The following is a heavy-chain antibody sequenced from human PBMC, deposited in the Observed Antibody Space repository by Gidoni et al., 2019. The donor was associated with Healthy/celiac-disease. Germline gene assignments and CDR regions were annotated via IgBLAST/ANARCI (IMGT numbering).Heavy chain of an antibody. V-gene: IGHV7-4-1*02. Sequence: QVQLVQSGSALKKPGAPVKVPCTASGYTFTSYAMNWVRQAPGQGLEWMGWIITNTGNSTYAQGFTGRFVFSLDTSVSTAYLQISSLKAEDTAVYYCARGPPNTFLIAAAATGYWGQGTLVTVSS. D-gene: IGHD6-13*01. CDR3: ARGPPNTFLIAAAATGY. CDR2: IITNTGNS. J-gene: IGHJ4*02. CDR1: GYTFTSYA.